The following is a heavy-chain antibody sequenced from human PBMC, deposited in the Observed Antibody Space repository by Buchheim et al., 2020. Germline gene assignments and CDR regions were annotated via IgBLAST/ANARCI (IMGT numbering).Heavy chain of an antibody. CDR1: GFTFSSYA. D-gene: IGHD3-16*01. Sequence: QVQLVGSGGGVVQPGRSLRLSCAASGFTFSSYAMHWVRQAPGKGLEWVAVISYDGSNKYYADSVKGRFTISRDNSKNTLYLQMNSLRAEDTAVYYCARAPGDFGGDYFDYWGQGTL. V-gene: IGHV3-30-3*01. CDR3: ARAPGDFGGDYFDY. CDR2: ISYDGSNK. J-gene: IGHJ4*02.